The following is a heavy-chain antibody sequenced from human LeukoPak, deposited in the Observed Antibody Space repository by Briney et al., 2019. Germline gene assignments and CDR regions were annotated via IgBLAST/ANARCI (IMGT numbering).Heavy chain of an antibody. CDR1: GGSISSYY. CDR3: ARVGNLAVAGSIDY. V-gene: IGHV4-59*01. Sequence: SETLSLTCTVSGGSISSYYWSWIRQPPGKRLEWVGYIYYSGSTNYNPSLKSRVTISVDTSKNQFSLKLSSVTAADTAVYYCARVGNLAVAGSIDYWGQGTLVTVSS. D-gene: IGHD6-19*01. J-gene: IGHJ4*02. CDR2: IYYSGST.